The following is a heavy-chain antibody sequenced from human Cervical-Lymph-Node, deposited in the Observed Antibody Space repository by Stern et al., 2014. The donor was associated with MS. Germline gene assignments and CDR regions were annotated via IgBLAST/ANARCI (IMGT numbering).Heavy chain of an antibody. Sequence: EVHLVESGGGLVQPGGSLRLSCTASGFTFSSYAMNWVRQAPGKGLGWVSAISGSGGSTYYADSVKGRFTISRDNSKNTLYLQMNSLRAEDTAVYYCGPWFGDSPLDYWGQGTLVTVSS. CDR2: ISGSGGST. CDR1: GFTFSSYA. J-gene: IGHJ4*02. CDR3: GPWFGDSPLDY. D-gene: IGHD3-10*01. V-gene: IGHV3-23*04.